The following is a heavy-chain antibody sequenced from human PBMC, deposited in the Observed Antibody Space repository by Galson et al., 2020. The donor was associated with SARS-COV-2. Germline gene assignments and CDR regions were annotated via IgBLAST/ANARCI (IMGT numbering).Heavy chain of an antibody. CDR1: GFTFSSYA. CDR3: AKDQEDYGDYGLGYGMDV. Sequence: GGSLRLSCAASGFTFSSYAMSWVRQAPGKGLEWVSAISGSGASTYYADSVKGRFTISRDNSKNTLYLQMNSLRAEDTAVYYCAKDQEDYGDYGLGYGMDVWGQGTTVTVSS. CDR2: ISGSGAST. J-gene: IGHJ6*02. V-gene: IGHV3-23*01. D-gene: IGHD4-17*01.